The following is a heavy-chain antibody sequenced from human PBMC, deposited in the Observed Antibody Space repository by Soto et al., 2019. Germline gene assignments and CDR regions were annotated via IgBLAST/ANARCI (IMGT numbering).Heavy chain of an antibody. D-gene: IGHD1-26*01. J-gene: IGHJ5*02. Sequence: QVQLVQSGAEVRKPGASVKVSCKASGYTFINYGISWVRQAPGQGLEWMGWLNTYNGNTNYAQKLQGRATMTTDTSTSTAYMELRSLRSDDTAVYYCARDPVGPAWFDPWGQGTLVTVSS. V-gene: IGHV1-18*01. CDR1: GYTFINYG. CDR3: ARDPVGPAWFDP. CDR2: LNTYNGNT.